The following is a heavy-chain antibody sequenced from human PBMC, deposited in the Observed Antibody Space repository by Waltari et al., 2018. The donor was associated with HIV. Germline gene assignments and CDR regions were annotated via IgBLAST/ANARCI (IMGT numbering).Heavy chain of an antibody. J-gene: IGHJ5*02. CDR3: AGEVGYCSGGTCYSGWFDP. CDR2: THHSGRT. D-gene: IGHD2-15*01. CDR1: GYPISSGYY. Sequence: QVQLQESGPGLVKPSETLSLTCAVSGYPISSGYYWGWIRQPPGKGLEWIGSTHHSGRTHYNPTLKSRVTLSEDTSKNHFSLKLNSVTAADKAVYYCAGEVGYCSGGTCYSGWFDPWGQGTLVTVSS. V-gene: IGHV4-38-2*01.